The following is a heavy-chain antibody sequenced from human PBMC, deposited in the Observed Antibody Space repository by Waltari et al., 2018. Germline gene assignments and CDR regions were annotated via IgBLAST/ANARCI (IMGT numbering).Heavy chain of an antibody. J-gene: IGHJ5*02. D-gene: IGHD2-2*01. CDR1: GSTFSSHW. CDR3: TRTRYCSTTSCQVDWFDP. Sequence: EVQLVESGGGLVQPGGSLRLSCAASGSTFSSHWMHWVRQAPGKGVVWVSRINGDGGSTRYADSVKGRFTISRDNANNTLYLQMNSLRAEDTAVYYCTRTRYCSTTSCQVDWFDPWGQGTLVTVSS. V-gene: IGHV3-74*01. CDR2: INGDGGST.